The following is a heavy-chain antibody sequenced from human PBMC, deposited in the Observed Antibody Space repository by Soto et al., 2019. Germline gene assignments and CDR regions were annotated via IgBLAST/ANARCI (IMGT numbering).Heavy chain of an antibody. CDR2: ISHLEST. CDR3: ARGGGYDSFDY. V-gene: IGHV4-30-2*06. D-gene: IGHD5-12*01. Sequence: PSETLSLTCTVSGASISYGGFSWSWIRQSPGKGREWIGYISHLESTYFHPSFKSRLTMSIDRTRNQFSLKLSSVTAPDMAVYYCARGGGYDSFDYWGQGVLVTVSS. J-gene: IGHJ4*02. CDR1: GASISYGGFS.